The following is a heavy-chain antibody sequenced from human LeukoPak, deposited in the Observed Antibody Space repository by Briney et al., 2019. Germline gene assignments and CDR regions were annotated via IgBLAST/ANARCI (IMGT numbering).Heavy chain of an antibody. V-gene: IGHV3-53*01. J-gene: IGHJ4*02. CDR3: ARAGVAAAGSSPGVL. D-gene: IGHD6-13*01. Sequence: GGSLRLSCTVSGLTVSSNSMSWVRQAPGKGLEWVSFIYSDNTHYSDSVKGRFTISRDNSKNTLYLQMNSLRAEDTAVYYCARAGVAAAGSSPGVLWGQGTLVTVSS. CDR1: GLTVSSNS. CDR2: IYSDNT.